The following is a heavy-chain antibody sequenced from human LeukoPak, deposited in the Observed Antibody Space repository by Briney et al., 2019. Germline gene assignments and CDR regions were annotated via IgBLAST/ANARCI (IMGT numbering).Heavy chain of an antibody. CDR1: GYTFSNYG. CDR2: ISAYTGDA. CDR3: ARALSQRDY. V-gene: IGHV1-18*01. Sequence: GASVKVSCKASGYTFSNYGISWLRQAPGQGLEWMGWISAYTGDANYPQNLQGRVIMTTDTSTSTAYMELRSLRSDDTAVYYCARALSQRDYWGQGTLVTVSS. J-gene: IGHJ4*02. D-gene: IGHD6-25*01.